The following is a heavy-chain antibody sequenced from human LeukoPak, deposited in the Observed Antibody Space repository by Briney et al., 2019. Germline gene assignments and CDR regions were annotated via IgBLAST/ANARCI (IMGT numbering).Heavy chain of an antibody. V-gene: IGHV3-30*03. CDR1: GFTFNNYG. J-gene: IGHJ4*02. Sequence: GGSLRLSCVVSGFTFNNYGMHWVRQAPGKGLDWVASIAYDGSNENYAESVKGRLTISRDNSKNTLYLQLNSLRAEDTAVYYCARPSGSVTIFGVVDYFDYWGQGSLVTVSS. D-gene: IGHD3-3*01. CDR3: ARPSGSVTIFGVVDYFDY. CDR2: IAYDGSNE.